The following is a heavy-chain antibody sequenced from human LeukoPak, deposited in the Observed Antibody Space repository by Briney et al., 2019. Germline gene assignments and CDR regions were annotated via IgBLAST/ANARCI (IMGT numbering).Heavy chain of an antibody. D-gene: IGHD3-10*01. CDR2: INAGNGNT. Sequence: GASVKVSCKASGYTFTSYAMHWVRQAPGQRLEWMGWINAGNGNTKYSQKFQGRVTITRDTSASTGYMELSSLRSEDTAVYYCARVYGSGSYDYYYGMDVWGKGTTVTVSS. V-gene: IGHV1-3*01. CDR1: GYTFTSYA. CDR3: ARVYGSGSYDYYYGMDV. J-gene: IGHJ6*04.